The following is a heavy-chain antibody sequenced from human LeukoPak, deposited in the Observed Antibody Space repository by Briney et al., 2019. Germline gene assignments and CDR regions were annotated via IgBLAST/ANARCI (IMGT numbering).Heavy chain of an antibody. J-gene: IGHJ4*02. D-gene: IGHD6-13*01. CDR3: ARGKRGYSSSWYDY. CDR2: INHSGST. V-gene: IGHV4-34*01. CDR1: GGSFSGYY. Sequence: KPSETLSLTCAVYGGSFSGYYWSWIRQPPGKGLEWIGEINHSGSTNYNPSLKSRVTISVDTSKNQFSLKLSSVTAADTAVYYCARGKRGYSSSWYDYWGQGTLVTDSS.